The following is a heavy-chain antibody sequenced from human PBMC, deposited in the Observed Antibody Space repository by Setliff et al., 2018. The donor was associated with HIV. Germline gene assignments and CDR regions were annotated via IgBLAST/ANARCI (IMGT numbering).Heavy chain of an antibody. D-gene: IGHD3-22*01. Sequence: NPSETLSLTCAVYGESFSGYQWNWIRQTPGKGLEWIGEINHSGTTNYNPSLKSRVIISLDTSKNQLSLKLKSVTAADTAVYYCARVPLYYYGNLTEYWGQGTLVTVSS. CDR2: INHSGTT. CDR3: ARVPLYYYGNLTEY. CDR1: GESFSGYQ. V-gene: IGHV4-34*01. J-gene: IGHJ4*02.